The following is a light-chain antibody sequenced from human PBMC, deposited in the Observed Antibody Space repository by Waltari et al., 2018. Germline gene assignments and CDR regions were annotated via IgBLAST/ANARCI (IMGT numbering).Light chain of an antibody. CDR3: QQYNSYPMYT. CDR1: QSISSW. J-gene: IGKJ2*01. CDR2: DAS. Sequence: DIQMTQSPSTLSASVGDRVTITCRASQSISSWLAWYQQKPGKAPKLLNYDASSLESGVPSRFSGSGSGTEFTLTISSRQPDDFATYYCQQYNSYPMYTFGQGTKLEIK. V-gene: IGKV1-5*01.